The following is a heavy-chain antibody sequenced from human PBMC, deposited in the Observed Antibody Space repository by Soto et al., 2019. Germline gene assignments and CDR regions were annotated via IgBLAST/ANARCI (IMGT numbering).Heavy chain of an antibody. CDR3: AKDSAPSCSGGRCYLPFDC. J-gene: IGHJ4*02. Sequence: EVQLLESGGGLVQPGESLRLSCAASGFLFSRNAMSWVRQAPGKGLEWVSVISGSGASTYYADSVKGRFTISRDNSKNTLFLQMNSLRAGDTAVYHCAKDSAPSCSGGRCYLPFDCWGQGTLVTVSS. V-gene: IGHV3-23*01. CDR2: ISGSGAST. CDR1: GFLFSRNA. D-gene: IGHD2-15*01.